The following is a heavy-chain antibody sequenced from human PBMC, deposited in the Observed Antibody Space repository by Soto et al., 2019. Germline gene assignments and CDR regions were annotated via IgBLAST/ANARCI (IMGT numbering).Heavy chain of an antibody. J-gene: IGHJ3*02. V-gene: IGHV3-23*01. CDR3: ANTPDLRRRIWFGELDAFDI. Sequence: EVQLLESGGGLVQPGGSLRLSCASSGFTFSSYAMSWVRQAPGKGLEWVSAISGSGGSTYYAGSVKGRFTISRDNSKHTMYLQMNRLSAEDTAVYYSANTPDLRRRIWFGELDAFDIWGPATMVTVSS. D-gene: IGHD3-10*01. CDR1: GFTFSSYA. CDR2: ISGSGGST.